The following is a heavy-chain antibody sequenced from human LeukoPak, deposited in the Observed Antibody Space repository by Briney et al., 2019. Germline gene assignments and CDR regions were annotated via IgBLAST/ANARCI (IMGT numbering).Heavy chain of an antibody. CDR2: IYYSGST. Sequence: PSETLSLTCTVSGGSVSSGSYYWSWIRQPPGKGLEWIGYIYYSGSTNYNPSLKSRVTISVDTSKNQFSLKLSSVTAADTAVYYCARGSGSYYNPDYWGQGTLVTVSP. CDR3: ARGSGSYYNPDY. D-gene: IGHD3-10*01. J-gene: IGHJ4*02. V-gene: IGHV4-61*01. CDR1: GGSVSSGSYY.